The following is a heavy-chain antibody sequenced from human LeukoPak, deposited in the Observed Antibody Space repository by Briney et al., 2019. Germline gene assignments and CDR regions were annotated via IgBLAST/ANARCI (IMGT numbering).Heavy chain of an antibody. Sequence: PGGSLRLSCAASGFTFSSYGMHWVRQAPGKGPEWVAFIRYDGSNKYYADSVKGRFTISRDNSKNTLYLQMNSLRAEDTAVYYCARFVVVVAATDYWGQGTLVTVSS. J-gene: IGHJ4*02. CDR3: ARFVVVVAATDY. CDR2: IRYDGSNK. CDR1: GFTFSSYG. V-gene: IGHV3-30*02. D-gene: IGHD2-15*01.